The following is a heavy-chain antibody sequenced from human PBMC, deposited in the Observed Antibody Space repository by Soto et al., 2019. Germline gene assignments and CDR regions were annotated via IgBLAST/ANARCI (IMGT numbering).Heavy chain of an antibody. CDR2: IYYSAST. D-gene: IGHD6-13*01. CDR3: ARADRQSGSSSSLVFDS. Sequence: QVQLQESGPGLVKPSQTLSLIFTVSGGAINSGGYSWSRIRQHPGNGLEGIGYIYYSASTYYNPCLRSRVTISAGASENKFSLQLTSVTAADTSVYFFARADRQSGSSSSLVFDSWGQGTLVDVSS. V-gene: IGHV4-31*03. CDR1: GGAINSGGYS. J-gene: IGHJ4*02.